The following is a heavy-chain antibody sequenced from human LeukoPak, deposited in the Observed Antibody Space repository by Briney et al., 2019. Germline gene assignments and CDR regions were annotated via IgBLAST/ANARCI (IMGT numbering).Heavy chain of an antibody. D-gene: IGHD6-19*01. CDR1: GFTFSSYA. CDR3: ARAVAGYFDY. J-gene: IGHJ4*02. Sequence: GGSLRLSCAASGFTFSSYAMSWVRQAPGKGLEWVSGISGSGGSTYYADSVKGRFTISRDNSKSTLYLQMNSLRAEDTAVYYCARAVAGYFDYWGQGTLVTVSS. CDR2: ISGSGGST. V-gene: IGHV3-23*01.